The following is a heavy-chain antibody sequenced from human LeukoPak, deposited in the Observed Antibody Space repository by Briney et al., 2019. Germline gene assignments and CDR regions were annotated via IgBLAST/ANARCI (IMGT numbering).Heavy chain of an antibody. J-gene: IGHJ6*03. CDR1: GFNFDEFG. V-gene: IGHV3-20*04. D-gene: IGHD4-17*01. Sequence: PGGSLRLSCEASGFNFDEFGMTWVRQAPGKGLEWVSSINWNSGITQYTDSLKGRLTISRDNAKNSLYLQIHSLRAEDTAFYYCARDYGDYRKHHYYYYYYMDVWGKGTTVTVSS. CDR3: ARDYGDYRKHHYYYYYYMDV. CDR2: INWNSGIT.